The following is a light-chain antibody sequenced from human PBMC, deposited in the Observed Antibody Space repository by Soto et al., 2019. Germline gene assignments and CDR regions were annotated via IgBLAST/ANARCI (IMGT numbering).Light chain of an antibody. CDR1: SSDVGADKY. Sequence: QSALTQPPSASGSPGQSVTISCTGTSSDVGADKYVSWYQQHPGKAPKLMIYDVDKRPSGVPDRFSGSKSGNTASLTVSGLRPEDEADYYCSAYAGRDTVFGGGTKLTVL. CDR2: DVD. V-gene: IGLV2-8*01. J-gene: IGLJ2*01. CDR3: SAYAGRDTV.